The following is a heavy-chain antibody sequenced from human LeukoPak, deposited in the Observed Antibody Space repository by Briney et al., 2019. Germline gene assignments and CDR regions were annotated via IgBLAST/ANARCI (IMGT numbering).Heavy chain of an antibody. CDR2: INPNSGGT. CDR3: ARDPGDWLLRWFDP. D-gene: IGHD3-9*01. Sequence: GASVKVSCKASGYTFTGYYMHWVRQAPGQGLEWMGWINPNSGGTNYAQKFQGRVTMTRDTSISTAYMELSRLRSDDTAVYYCARDPGDWLLRWFDPWGQGTLVTVSS. V-gene: IGHV1-2*02. CDR1: GYTFTGYY. J-gene: IGHJ5*02.